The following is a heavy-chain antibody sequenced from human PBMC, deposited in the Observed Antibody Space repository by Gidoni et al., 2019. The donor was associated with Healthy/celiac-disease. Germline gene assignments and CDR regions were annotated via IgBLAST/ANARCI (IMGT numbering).Heavy chain of an antibody. V-gene: IGHV3-48*03. Sequence: EVQLVESGGGLVQPGGSLRLSCAASGFTFSSYEMNLFRQAPGKGLEWVSYISSSGSTIYYADSVKGRFTISRDNAKNSLYLQMNSLRAEDTAVYYCARDQLGYDLIYYGMDVWGQGTTVTVSS. CDR2: ISSSGSTI. D-gene: IGHD5-12*01. CDR1: GFTFSSYE. CDR3: ARDQLGYDLIYYGMDV. J-gene: IGHJ6*02.